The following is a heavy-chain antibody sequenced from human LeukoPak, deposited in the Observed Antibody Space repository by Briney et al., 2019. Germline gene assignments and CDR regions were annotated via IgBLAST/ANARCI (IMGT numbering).Heavy chain of an antibody. CDR2: ISPSGAST. J-gene: IGHJ5*02. D-gene: IGHD3-10*01. CDR3: VRDYLGESGAGGP. Sequence: GGSLRLSCTGSGFTFSSYTKNWVRQAPGKGLEWVSSISPSGASTFHAESVKGRFTISRDNAKRSLYFQMNALGGDDTAVYYCVRDYLGESGAGGPWGQGTLVTVSS. V-gene: IGHV3-21*01. CDR1: GFTFSSYT.